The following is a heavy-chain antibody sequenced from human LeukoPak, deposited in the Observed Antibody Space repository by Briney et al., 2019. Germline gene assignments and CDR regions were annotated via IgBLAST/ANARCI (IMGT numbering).Heavy chain of an antibody. J-gene: IGHJ3*02. CDR2: IRYDGSNK. CDR1: GFTFSSYG. CDR3: ATYGVSPNDAFDI. Sequence: GGSLRLSCAASGFTFSSYGMHWVRQAPGKGLEWVAFIRYDGSNKYYADSVKGRFTISRDNSKNTLYLQMNSLRAEDTAVYYCATYGVSPNDAFDIWGQGTMVTVSS. V-gene: IGHV3-30*02. D-gene: IGHD4-17*01.